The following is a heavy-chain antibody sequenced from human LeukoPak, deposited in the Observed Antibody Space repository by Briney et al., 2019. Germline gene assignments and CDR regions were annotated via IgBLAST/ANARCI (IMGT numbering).Heavy chain of an antibody. J-gene: IGHJ4*02. D-gene: IGHD6-13*01. Sequence: GGSLRLSCATSGFTLSSYEMNWVRLAPGKGLEWISYISRTGNSIYYADSVKGRFTISRDSAKNSLYLQMNSLRAEDTAVYYCARGPYSSNWYVDYWGQGTLVTVAS. CDR3: ARGPYSSNWYVDY. CDR1: GFTLSSYE. V-gene: IGHV3-48*03. CDR2: ISRTGNSI.